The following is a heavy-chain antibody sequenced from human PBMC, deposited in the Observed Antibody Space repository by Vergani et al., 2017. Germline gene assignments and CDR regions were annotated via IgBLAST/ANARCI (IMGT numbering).Heavy chain of an antibody. CDR1: GFTFDDYA. J-gene: IGHJ3*02. CDR3: ARDPLVGATPYDAFDI. D-gene: IGHD1-26*01. V-gene: IGHV3-9*01. Sequence: EVQLVESGGGLVQPGRSLRLSCAASGFTFDDYAMHWVRQAPGKGLEWVSGISWNSGSIGYADSVKGRFTISRDNAKNSLYLQMNSLRAEDTAVYYCARDPLVGATPYDAFDIWGQGTMVTVSS. CDR2: ISWNSGSI.